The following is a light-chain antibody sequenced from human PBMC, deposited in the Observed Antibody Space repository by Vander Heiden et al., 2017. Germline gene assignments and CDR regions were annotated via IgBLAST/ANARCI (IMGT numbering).Light chain of an antibody. Sequence: AIRMTQSPSSFSASTGDRVTITCRASQGISSYLAWYQQKPGKAPKLLIYPASTLQSGVPSRFSGSGSGTDFTLTIICLQSEDFATYYCQQYYSDPYTFGQGTKLEIK. V-gene: IGKV1-8*01. J-gene: IGKJ2*01. CDR3: QQYYSDPYT. CDR1: QGISSY. CDR2: PAS.